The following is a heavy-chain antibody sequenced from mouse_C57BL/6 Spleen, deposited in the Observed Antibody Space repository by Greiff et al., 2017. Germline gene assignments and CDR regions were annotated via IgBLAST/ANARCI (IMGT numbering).Heavy chain of an antibody. Sequence: EVQGVESGGGLVKPGGSLKLSCAASGFTFSSYAMSWVRQTPEKRLEWVATISDGGSYTYYPDNVQGRFTISRDNAKNNLYLQMSHLKSEDTAMYYCARATRTLYFDYWGQGTTLTVSS. V-gene: IGHV5-4*01. D-gene: IGHD2-1*01. CDR3: ARATRTLYFDY. CDR2: ISDGGSYT. CDR1: GFTFSSYA. J-gene: IGHJ2*01.